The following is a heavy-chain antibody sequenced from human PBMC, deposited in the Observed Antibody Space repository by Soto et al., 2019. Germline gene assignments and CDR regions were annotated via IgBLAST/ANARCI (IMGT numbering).Heavy chain of an antibody. CDR2: ISGSGGST. J-gene: IGHJ6*02. CDR1: GFTFSSYA. Sequence: PGGSLRLSCAASGFTFSSYAMSWVRQAPGKGLEWVSAISGSGGSTYYADSVKGRFTISRDNSKNTLYLQMNSLRAEDTAVYYCAKDQAPLGSGFLYGMDVWGQGTTVTVSS. D-gene: IGHD3-3*01. CDR3: AKDQAPLGSGFLYGMDV. V-gene: IGHV3-23*01.